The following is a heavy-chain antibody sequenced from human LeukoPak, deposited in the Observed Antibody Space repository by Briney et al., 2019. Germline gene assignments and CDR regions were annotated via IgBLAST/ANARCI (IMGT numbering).Heavy chain of an antibody. J-gene: IGHJ5*02. V-gene: IGHV4-39*02. D-gene: IGHD6-19*01. CDR3: ARDPSSGWYLKGWFDP. CDR1: GGSISSSSYY. Sequence: SETLSLTCAVSGGSISSSSYYWDWIRQPPGKGLEWIGSMYYSGSTYYNPSLKSRVTISVDTSKNQFSLKLSSVTAADTAVYYCARDPSSGWYLKGWFDPWGQGTLVTVSS. CDR2: MYYSGST.